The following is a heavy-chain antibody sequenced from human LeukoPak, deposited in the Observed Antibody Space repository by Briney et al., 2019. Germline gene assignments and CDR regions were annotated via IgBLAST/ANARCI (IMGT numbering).Heavy chain of an antibody. CDR1: GYTLSSYG. J-gene: IGHJ5*02. D-gene: IGHD3-10*01. CDR2: ISAFKGNT. CDR3: ARDPHFGSGSYYNSNWFDP. Sequence: ASVKVSCKASGYTLSSYGISWVRQAPGQGFEWMGWISAFKGNTNYPQKFQGRVTMTTDTSTSTAYMELRSLRSDDTAVYYCARDPHFGSGSYYNSNWFDPWGQGTLVTVSS. V-gene: IGHV1-18*01.